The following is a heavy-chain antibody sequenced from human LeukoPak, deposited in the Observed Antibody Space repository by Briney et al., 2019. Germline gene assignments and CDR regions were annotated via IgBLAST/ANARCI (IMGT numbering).Heavy chain of an antibody. Sequence: GGSLRLSCAASGFTFSSYEMNWVRQAPGKGLEWVSYISSSGSTIYYADSVKGRFTISRDNAENSLYLQVNSLRAEDTAVYYCATGYCSSTSCFRWGQGTLVTVSS. CDR2: ISSSGSTI. CDR3: ATGYCSSTSCFR. D-gene: IGHD2-2*01. V-gene: IGHV3-48*03. J-gene: IGHJ4*02. CDR1: GFTFSSYE.